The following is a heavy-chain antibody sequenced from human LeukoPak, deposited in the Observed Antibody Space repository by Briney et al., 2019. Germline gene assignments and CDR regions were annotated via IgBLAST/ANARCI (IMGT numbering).Heavy chain of an antibody. CDR2: IYTSGST. CDR3: ARLHFGELLCYYYYMDV. D-gene: IGHD3-10*01. Sequence: SETLSLTCTVSGGSISSYYWSWLRQPPGKGLEWIGYIYTSGSTNYNPSLKSRVTISVDTSKNQFSLKLSSVTAADTAVYYCARLHFGELLCYYYYMDVWGKGTTVTVSS. CDR1: GGSISSYY. J-gene: IGHJ6*03. V-gene: IGHV4-4*09.